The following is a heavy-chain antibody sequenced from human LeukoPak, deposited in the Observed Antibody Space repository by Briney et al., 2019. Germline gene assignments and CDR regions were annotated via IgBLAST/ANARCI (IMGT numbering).Heavy chain of an antibody. CDR2: TSSSSYI. J-gene: IGHJ4*02. Sequence: GGSLRLSCAASGFTFSSYSMNWVRQAPGKGLEWVSSTSSSSYIYYADSVKGRFTISRDNAKNSLYLQMNSLRAEDTAVYYCARGQGSVPLWGQGTLVTVSS. D-gene: IGHD5/OR15-5a*01. CDR1: GFTFSSYS. V-gene: IGHV3-21*01. CDR3: ARGQGSVPL.